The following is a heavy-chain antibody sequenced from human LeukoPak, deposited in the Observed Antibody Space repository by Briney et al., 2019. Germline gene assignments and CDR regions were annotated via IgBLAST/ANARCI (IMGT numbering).Heavy chain of an antibody. CDR3: ARDLPVAAAGSDY. Sequence: GGSLRLSCAASGFTFSNAWMSWIRQAPGKGLEWVSYISSSSSYTNYADSVKGRFTISRDNAKNSLYLQMNSLRAEDTAVYYCARDLPVAAAGSDYWGQGTLVTVSS. CDR1: GFTFSNAW. V-gene: IGHV3-11*06. D-gene: IGHD6-13*01. CDR2: ISSSSSYT. J-gene: IGHJ4*02.